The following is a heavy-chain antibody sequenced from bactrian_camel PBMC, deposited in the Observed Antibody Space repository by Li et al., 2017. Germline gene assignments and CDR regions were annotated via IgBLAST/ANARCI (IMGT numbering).Heavy chain of an antibody. J-gene: IGHJ4*01. Sequence: QVQLVESGGGSVQIGGSLTLACTASRGFDDADAEWGWFRQAPGAQCEMVANISPDGKEYYSDSVKGRFAISKDNSKNTLYLQMDDLKPEDTAIYYCAKIYTAGYGCLPGLLSSDFLGWGQGTQVTVS. CDR2: ISPDGKE. CDR1: RGFDDADAE. CDR3: AKIYTAGYGCLPGLLSSDFLG. D-gene: IGHD3*01. V-gene: IGHV3S53*01.